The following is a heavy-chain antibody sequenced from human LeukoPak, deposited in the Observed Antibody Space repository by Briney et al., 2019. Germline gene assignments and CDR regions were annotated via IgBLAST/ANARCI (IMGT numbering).Heavy chain of an antibody. CDR1: GGTFSSYA. V-gene: IGHV1-69*01. J-gene: IGHJ4*02. CDR3: ARDLGNYYGSGSYYY. D-gene: IGHD3-10*01. CDR2: IIPIFGTA. Sequence: SVKVSCKASGGTFSSYAISWVRQAPGQGLEWMGGIIPIFGTADYAQKFQGRVTITADESTSTAYMELSSLRSEDTAVYYCARDLGNYYGSGSYYYWGQGTLVTVSS.